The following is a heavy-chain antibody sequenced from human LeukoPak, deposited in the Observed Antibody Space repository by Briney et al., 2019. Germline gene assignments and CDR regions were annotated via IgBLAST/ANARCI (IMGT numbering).Heavy chain of an antibody. J-gene: IGHJ6*02. D-gene: IGHD1/OR15-1a*01. CDR1: GGSFSGYY. CDR3: ARDPNNYGMDV. Sequence: SETLSLTCAVYGGSFSGYYWSWIRQPPGKGLEWIGEINHSGSTNYNPSLKSRVTISVDTSKNQFSLKLSSVTAADTAVYYCARDPNNYGMDVWGQGTTVTVSS. V-gene: IGHV4-34*01. CDR2: INHSGST.